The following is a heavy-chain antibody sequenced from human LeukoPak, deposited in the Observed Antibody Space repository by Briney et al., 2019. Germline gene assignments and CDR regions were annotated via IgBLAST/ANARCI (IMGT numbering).Heavy chain of an antibody. CDR3: ARVKKWGYSSSWYEY. CDR2: INPNSGGT. J-gene: IGHJ4*02. V-gene: IGHV1-2*02. D-gene: IGHD6-13*01. Sequence: ASVKVSCKASEYTFTGYYMHWVRQAPGQGLEWMGWINPNSGGTNYAQKFQGRVTMTRDTSISTAYMELSRLRSDDTAVYYCARVKKWGYSSSWYEYWGQGTLVTVSS. CDR1: EYTFTGYY.